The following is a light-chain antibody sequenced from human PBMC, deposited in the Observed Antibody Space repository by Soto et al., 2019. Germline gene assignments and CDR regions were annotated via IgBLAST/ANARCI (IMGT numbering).Light chain of an antibody. CDR1: SSDVGGYNY. CDR3: GSYRITTAV. V-gene: IGLV2-14*01. CDR2: DVT. J-gene: IGLJ1*01. Sequence: QSVLTQPASVSGSPGQSITISCTGTSSDVGGYNYVSWYQQYPGKAPKLMIYDVTNRLSGVSNRFSGSKSGNTASLTISGLQAEDEADYYCGSYRITTAVFGTGTKLTVL.